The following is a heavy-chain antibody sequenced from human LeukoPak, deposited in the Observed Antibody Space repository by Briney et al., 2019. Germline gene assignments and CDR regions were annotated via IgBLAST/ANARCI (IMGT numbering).Heavy chain of an antibody. J-gene: IGHJ4*02. Sequence: KPSETLSLTXTVSGYSISSGYYWGWIRQPPGKGLEWIGSIYHSGSTYYNPSLKSRVTISVDTSKNQFSLKLSSVTAADTAVYYCARVDCSSTSCYSGIDYWGQGTLVTVSS. D-gene: IGHD2-2*02. CDR2: IYHSGST. V-gene: IGHV4-38-2*02. CDR3: ARVDCSSTSCYSGIDY. CDR1: GYSISSGYY.